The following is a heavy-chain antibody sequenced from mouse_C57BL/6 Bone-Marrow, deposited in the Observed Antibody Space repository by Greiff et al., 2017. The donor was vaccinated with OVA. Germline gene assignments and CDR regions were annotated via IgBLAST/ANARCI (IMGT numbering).Heavy chain of an antibody. CDR1: GFTFSSYG. CDR3: ARHPSLLLRSAWFAY. Sequence: EVQVVESGGDLVKPGGSLKLSCAASGFTFSSYGMSWVRQTPDKRLEWVATISSGGSYTYYPDSVKGRFTISRDNAKNTLYLQMSSLKSEDTAMYYCARHPSLLLRSAWFAYWGQGTLVTVSA. V-gene: IGHV5-6*01. CDR2: ISSGGSYT. J-gene: IGHJ3*01. D-gene: IGHD1-1*01.